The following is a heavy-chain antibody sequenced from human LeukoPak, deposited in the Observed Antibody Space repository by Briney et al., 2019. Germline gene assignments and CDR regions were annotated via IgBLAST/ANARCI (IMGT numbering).Heavy chain of an antibody. J-gene: IGHJ6*02. Sequence: ASVKVSRKASGYSFNTYYMHWVRQAPGQGLEWMGIFNPNGDTTSNAQKFQGRITLTRDTSTTTVYMELSNLRSEDTAVYYCAREYCTGGSCNARFVYDGLDVWGQGTTVTVSS. V-gene: IGHV1-46*02. CDR2: FNPNGDTT. CDR3: AREYCTGGSCNARFVYDGLDV. CDR1: GYSFNTYY. D-gene: IGHD2-15*01.